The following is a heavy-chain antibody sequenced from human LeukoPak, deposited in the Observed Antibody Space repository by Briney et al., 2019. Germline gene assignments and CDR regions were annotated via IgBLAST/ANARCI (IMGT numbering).Heavy chain of an antibody. CDR2: IYHSGST. CDR3: ARVVGSGSYPDDAFDI. CDR1: GGSISSGGYY. V-gene: IGHV4-30-2*01. J-gene: IGHJ3*02. Sequence: SQTLSLTCTVSGGSISSGGYYWSWIRQPPGKGLEWIGYIYHSGSTYYNPSLKSRVTISVDTSKNQFSLKLSSVTAADTAVYYCARVVGSGSYPDDAFDIWGQGTMVTVSS. D-gene: IGHD3-10*01.